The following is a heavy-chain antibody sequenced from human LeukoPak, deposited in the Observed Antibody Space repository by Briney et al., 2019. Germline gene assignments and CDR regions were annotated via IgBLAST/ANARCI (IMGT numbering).Heavy chain of an antibody. D-gene: IGHD3-3*01. CDR1: GFTVSSYS. J-gene: IGHJ3*02. V-gene: IGHV3-21*01. CDR2: ISSSSSYK. Sequence: GGSLRLSCAASGFTVSSYSMNWVRQAPGKGLEWVSSISSSSSYKCYADSVKGRFNISRDNAKNSLYLQMNSLRAEDTAVYYCARDRKNDFIVAFDIWGQGTMVTVSS. CDR3: ARDRKNDFIVAFDI.